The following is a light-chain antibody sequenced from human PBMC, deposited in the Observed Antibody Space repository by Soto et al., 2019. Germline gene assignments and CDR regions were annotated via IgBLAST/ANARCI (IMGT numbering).Light chain of an antibody. Sequence: QSVLTRPASVSGSPGETITISCTGTSNDVGGYGYVSWYRQYAGKAPTLMVSEVSYRPSGVSDRFSGSKSGTTAFLTISGLQTEDEGHYYCSSYSPSSLLFGGGTKLTVL. J-gene: IGLJ3*02. CDR3: SSYSPSSLL. V-gene: IGLV2-14*01. CDR2: EVS. CDR1: SNDVGGYGY.